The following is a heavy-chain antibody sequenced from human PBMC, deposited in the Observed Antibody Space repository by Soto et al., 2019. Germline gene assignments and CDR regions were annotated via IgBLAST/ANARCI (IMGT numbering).Heavy chain of an antibody. Sequence: SETLSLTCTVSGDSISAYYWSWIRQPPGKGLEWIGHIYNSGFTNYNPSLEGRVTISVDTSRNYFSLKVRSVTTADTAVYYCARLERTVTGYYYYYGVDVWGQGTTVTVSS. D-gene: IGHD4-17*01. CDR1: GDSISAYY. J-gene: IGHJ6*02. V-gene: IGHV4-59*01. CDR2: IYNSGFT. CDR3: ARLERTVTGYYYYYGVDV.